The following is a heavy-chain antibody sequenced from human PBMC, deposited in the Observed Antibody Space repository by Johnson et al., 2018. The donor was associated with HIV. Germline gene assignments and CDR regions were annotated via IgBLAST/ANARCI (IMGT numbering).Heavy chain of an antibody. D-gene: IGHD2-2*01. Sequence: QVQLVESGGGVVRPGGSLRLSCAASGFTFSSYAMHWVRQAPGKGLEWVAVISYDGSNKYYADSVKGRFTISRDNSKNTLYLQMNSLRAEDTAVYYCAREGGAAAPDAFDIWGQGTMVTVSS. CDR2: ISYDGSNK. J-gene: IGHJ3*02. V-gene: IGHV3-30*04. CDR1: GFTFSSYA. CDR3: AREGGAAAPDAFDI.